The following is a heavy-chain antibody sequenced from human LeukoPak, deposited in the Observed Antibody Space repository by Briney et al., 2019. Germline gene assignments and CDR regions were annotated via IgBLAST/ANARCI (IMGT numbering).Heavy chain of an antibody. V-gene: IGHV4-59*01. CDR3: ARAPLWFGELFPWFDP. Sequence: PSETLSLTCTVSGGSISSYYWSWIRQPPGKGLEWIGYIYYSGSTNYNPSLKSRVTISVDTSKNQFSLKLSSVTAADTAVYYCARAPLWFGELFPWFDPWGQGTLVTVSS. J-gene: IGHJ5*02. CDR2: IYYSGST. D-gene: IGHD3-10*01. CDR1: GGSISSYY.